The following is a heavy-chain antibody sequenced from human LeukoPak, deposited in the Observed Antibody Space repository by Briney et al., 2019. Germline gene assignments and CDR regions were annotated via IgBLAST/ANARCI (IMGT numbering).Heavy chain of an antibody. Sequence: SVKVSCKASGGTFSSYAISWVRQAPGQGLEWMEGIIPILGTANYAQKFQGRVTITTDESTSTAYMELSSLRSEDTAVYYCARGSTTGTRRRHRAFDIWGQGTMVTVSS. D-gene: IGHD1-1*01. V-gene: IGHV1-69*05. CDR3: ARGSTTGTRRRHRAFDI. CDR2: IIPILGTA. J-gene: IGHJ3*02. CDR1: GGTFSSYA.